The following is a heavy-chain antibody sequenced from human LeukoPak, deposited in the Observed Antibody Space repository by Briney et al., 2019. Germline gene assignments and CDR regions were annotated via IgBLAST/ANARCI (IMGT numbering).Heavy chain of an antibody. V-gene: IGHV3-30*18. D-gene: IGHD2-21*02. CDR3: AKHAYCGGDCYLDY. Sequence: GGSLRLSRAASGFTFSSYGMHWVRQAPGKGLECVAVISYDGSNKYYADSVKGRFTISRDNSKNTLYLQMNSLRAEDTAVYYCAKHAYCGGDCYLDYWGQGTLVTVSS. CDR2: ISYDGSNK. J-gene: IGHJ4*02. CDR1: GFTFSSYG.